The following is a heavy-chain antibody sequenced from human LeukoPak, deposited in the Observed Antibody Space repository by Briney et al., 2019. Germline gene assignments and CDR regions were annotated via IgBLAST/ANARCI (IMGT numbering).Heavy chain of an antibody. CDR1: GYTFTSYG. V-gene: IGHV1-18*01. CDR3: ARGPSFFAVAGGVNDY. J-gene: IGHJ4*02. Sequence: ASVKVSCKASGYTFTSYGLSWVRQAPGQGLEWMGWISAYNGKTNCAQNFQGRVTVTTDTSTSTAYMELRTLRSDDTAVYYCARGPSFFAVAGGVNDYWGQGTLVTVSS. CDR2: ISAYNGKT. D-gene: IGHD3-3*02.